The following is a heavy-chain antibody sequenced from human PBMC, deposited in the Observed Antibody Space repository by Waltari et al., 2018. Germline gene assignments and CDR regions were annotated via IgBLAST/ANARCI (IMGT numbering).Heavy chain of an antibody. V-gene: IGHV3-21*01. J-gene: IGHJ3*02. CDR1: GFTFSSYS. CDR3: AREGPLDAFDI. Sequence: EVQLVESGGGLVKPGGSLRLSCAASGFTFSSYSMNWVRQAPGKGLEWVSSISSSSSYRYYADSVKGRFTISRDNAKNSLYLQMNSLRAEDTAVYYCAREGPLDAFDIWGQGTMVTVSS. CDR2: ISSSSSYR.